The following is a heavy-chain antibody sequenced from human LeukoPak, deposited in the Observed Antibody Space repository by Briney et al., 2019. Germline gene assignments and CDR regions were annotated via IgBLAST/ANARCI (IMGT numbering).Heavy chain of an antibody. V-gene: IGHV1-69*13. CDR1: GGTFSSYA. CDR3: ASGEYSYGSVSLYYFDY. Sequence: SVKVSCKASGGTFSSYAISWVRQAPGQGLEWMGGIIPIFGTANYAQKFQGRVTITADESTSTAYMELSSLRSEDTAVYYCASGEYSYGSVSLYYFDYWGQGTLVTVSS. D-gene: IGHD5-18*01. J-gene: IGHJ4*02. CDR2: IIPIFGTA.